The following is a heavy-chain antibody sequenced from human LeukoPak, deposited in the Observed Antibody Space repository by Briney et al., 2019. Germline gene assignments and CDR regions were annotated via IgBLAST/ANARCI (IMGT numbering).Heavy chain of an antibody. J-gene: IGHJ3*02. CDR3: ARDGYYYDSSGPFNAFDI. Sequence: GASVKVSCKASGGTFSSYAISWVRQAPGQGLEWMGRIIPILGIANYAQKFQGRVTITADKSTSTAYMELSRLRSDDTAVYYCARDGYYYDSSGPFNAFDIWGQGTMVTVSS. CDR2: IIPILGIA. D-gene: IGHD3-22*01. V-gene: IGHV1-69*04. CDR1: GGTFSSYA.